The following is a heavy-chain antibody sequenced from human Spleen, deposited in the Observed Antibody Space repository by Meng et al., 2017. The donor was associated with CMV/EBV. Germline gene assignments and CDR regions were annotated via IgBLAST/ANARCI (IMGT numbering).Heavy chain of an antibody. CDR1: GFTFSSYW. CDR3: ARVSLLY. D-gene: IGHD5/OR15-5a*01. CDR2: INNYGSST. J-gene: IGHJ4*02. Sequence: GGSLRLSCAASGFTFSSYWIHWVRQAPGKGLVWVSGINNYGSSTSYTDSVRGRFTISRDNARNTLYLQMNSLRVEDTAVYYCARVSLLYWGQGTLVTVSS. V-gene: IGHV3-74*01.